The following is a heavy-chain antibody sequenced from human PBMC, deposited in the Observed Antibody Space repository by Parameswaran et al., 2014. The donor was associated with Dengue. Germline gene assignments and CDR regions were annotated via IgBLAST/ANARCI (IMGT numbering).Heavy chain of an antibody. D-gene: IGHD5-12*01. V-gene: IGHV3-21*01. J-gene: IGHJ4*02. CDR2: ISSSSSYI. CDR3: ARDPRSGYDTV. Sequence: GESLKISCAASGFTFSSYSMNWVRQAPGKGLEWVSSISSSSSYIYYADSVKGRFTISRDNAKNSLYLQMNSLRAEDTAVYYCARDPRSGYDTVWGQGTLVTGLL. CDR1: GFTFSSYS.